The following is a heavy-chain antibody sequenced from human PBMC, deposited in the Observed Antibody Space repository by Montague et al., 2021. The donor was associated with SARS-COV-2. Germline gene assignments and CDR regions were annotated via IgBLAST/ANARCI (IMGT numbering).Heavy chain of an antibody. CDR2: ISQSGNT. V-gene: IGHV4-34*01. D-gene: IGHD2-2*02. CDR3: ARLGDGIVPSPILGLGPYYSFYYMDV. CDR1: GGSFSGYY. Sequence: SETLSLTCAVYGGSFSGYYWSWIRQPPGKGLEWIGEISQSGNTKYNPSLQSRVSISLDTSRNQFSLKVRSVTAADTAIYYCARLGDGIVPSPILGLGPYYSFYYMDVGGKGTTVTVSS. J-gene: IGHJ6*03.